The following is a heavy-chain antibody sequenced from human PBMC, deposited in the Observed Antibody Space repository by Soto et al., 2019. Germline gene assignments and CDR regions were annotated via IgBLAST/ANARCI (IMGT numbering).Heavy chain of an antibody. D-gene: IGHD6-13*01. V-gene: IGHV1-46*03. CDR2: INPSGGST. CDR3: ALGGGRYSSSWYGFNY. Sequence: ASVKVSCQASGYTFTSYYMHWVRQAPGQGLEWMGIINPSGGSTSYAQKFQGRVTMTRDTSTSTVYMELSSLRSEDTAVYYCALGGGRYSSSWYGFNYWGQGTLVTVSS. CDR1: GYTFTSYY. J-gene: IGHJ4*02.